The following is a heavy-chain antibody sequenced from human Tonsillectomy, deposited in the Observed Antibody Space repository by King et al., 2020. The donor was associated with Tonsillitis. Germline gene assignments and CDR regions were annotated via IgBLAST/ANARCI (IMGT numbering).Heavy chain of an antibody. D-gene: IGHD6-13*01. CDR3: AKVQYSSSGGYYFDY. CDR1: GFTFSSFA. V-gene: IGHV3-23*04. CDR2: VTGSGGTT. J-gene: IGHJ4*02. Sequence: VQLVESGGGLVQPGGSLRLSCAASGFTFSSFAMSWVRHAPGMGLGWVSSVTGSGGTTYYADSVKGRFTISRDNSKNTLYLQMNSPRAEETAVYYCAKVQYSSSGGYYFDYWGQGTLVTVSS.